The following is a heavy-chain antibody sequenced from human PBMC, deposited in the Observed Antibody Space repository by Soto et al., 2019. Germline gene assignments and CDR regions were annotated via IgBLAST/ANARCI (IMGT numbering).Heavy chain of an antibody. CDR1: GGTFSSYA. CDR2: IIPIFGTA. Sequence: QVQLVQSGAEVKKPGSSVKVSCKASGGTFSSYAISWVRQAPGQGLEWMGGIIPIFGTANYAPKFQGRVTITADESTSTAYMELSSLRSEDTVVYYCARDGWYCSGGSCYYFDYWGQGPLVTVSS. J-gene: IGHJ4*02. D-gene: IGHD2-15*01. CDR3: ARDGWYCSGGSCYYFDY. V-gene: IGHV1-69*01.